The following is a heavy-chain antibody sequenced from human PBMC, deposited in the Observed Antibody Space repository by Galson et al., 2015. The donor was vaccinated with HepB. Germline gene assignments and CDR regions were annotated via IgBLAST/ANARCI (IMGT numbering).Heavy chain of an antibody. J-gene: IGHJ4*02. CDR3: AREIQRYYDSSGFDY. Sequence: SLRLSCAASGFTFSSYAMHWVRQAPGKGLEWVAVISDDGSNKYYADSVKGRITISRDNFRNTLYLEMNSLRAEDTAVYYCAREIQRYYDSSGFDYWGQGTLVTVSS. CDR2: ISDDGSNK. V-gene: IGHV3-30*04. CDR1: GFTFSSYA. D-gene: IGHD3-22*01.